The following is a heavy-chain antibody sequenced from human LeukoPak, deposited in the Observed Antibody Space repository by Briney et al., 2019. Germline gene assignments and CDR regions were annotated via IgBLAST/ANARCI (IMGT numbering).Heavy chain of an antibody. V-gene: IGHV3-9*01. Sequence: PGRSLRLSCAASGFTFDEYAMHWVRQAPGKGLEWVSGISWNSGSIGYADSVKGRFTISRDNAKNSLYLQMNSLRAEDTALYYCAKDVDGSGSYFSASFDYWGQGTLVTVSS. CDR1: GFTFDEYA. CDR2: ISWNSGSI. CDR3: AKDVDGSGSYFSASFDY. D-gene: IGHD3-10*01. J-gene: IGHJ4*02.